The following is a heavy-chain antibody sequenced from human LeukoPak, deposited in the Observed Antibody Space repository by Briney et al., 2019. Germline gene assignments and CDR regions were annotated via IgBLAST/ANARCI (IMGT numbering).Heavy chain of an antibody. CDR2: IYYTGST. D-gene: IGHD1-14*01. J-gene: IGHJ5*02. CDR3: ARRGNRNWSDP. Sequence: ASETLSLTCTVSGGSISSSNYYWGWIRQPPGKGLEWIGSIYYTGSTYYNPSLKSRVTISVDTSKNQFSLKLSCVTAADTAVYYCARRGNRNWSDPWGQGTLVTVSS. CDR1: GGSISSSNYY. V-gene: IGHV4-39*01.